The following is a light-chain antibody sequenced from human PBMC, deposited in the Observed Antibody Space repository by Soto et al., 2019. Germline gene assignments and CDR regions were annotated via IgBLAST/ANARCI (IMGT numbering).Light chain of an antibody. CDR3: QQSYSTPRT. V-gene: IGKV1-39*01. CDR2: AAS. CDR1: QSISRY. Sequence: DIQMTQSPSSLSASVGDRVTITCRASQSISRYSNWYQQKPGKDAQLLIYAASSVQSGVPSRFSGSGSGTDFTLTISSLQTEDFATYYCQQSYSTPRTFGQGTKVDIK. J-gene: IGKJ1*01.